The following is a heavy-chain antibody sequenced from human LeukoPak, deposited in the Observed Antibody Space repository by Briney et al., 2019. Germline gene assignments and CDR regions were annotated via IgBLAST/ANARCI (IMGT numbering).Heavy chain of an antibody. Sequence: PGRSLRLSCAASGFTFSSYSMNWVRQAPGKGLEWVSSISSSSSYIYYADSVKGRFTISRDNAKNSLYLQMNSLRAEDTALYYCGKDKGPGSGLMFFATAGFDYWGQGTLVTVSP. D-gene: IGHD3/OR15-3a*01. V-gene: IGHV3-21*04. CDR1: GFTFSSYS. CDR2: ISSSSSYI. CDR3: GKDKGPGSGLMFFATAGFDY. J-gene: IGHJ4*02.